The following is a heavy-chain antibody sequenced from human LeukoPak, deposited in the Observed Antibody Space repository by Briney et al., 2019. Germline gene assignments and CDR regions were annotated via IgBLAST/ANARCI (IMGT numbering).Heavy chain of an antibody. J-gene: IGHJ4*02. CDR2: INHSGST. CDR1: GGSFSGYY. V-gene: IGHV4-34*01. CDR3: ARGGTSGYSSSWYD. D-gene: IGHD6-13*01. Sequence: SETLSLTCAVYGGSFSGYYWSWIRQPPGKGLEWIGEINHSGSTNYNPSLKSRVTISVDTSKNQFSLKLSPVTAAGTAVYYCARGGTSGYSSSWYDWGQGTLVTVSS.